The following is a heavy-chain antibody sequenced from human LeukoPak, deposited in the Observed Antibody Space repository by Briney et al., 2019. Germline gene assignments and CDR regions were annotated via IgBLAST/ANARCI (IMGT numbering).Heavy chain of an antibody. CDR1: GYTLTRSG. CDR2: ISADNGDT. V-gene: IGHV1-18*01. D-gene: IGHD2-2*01. J-gene: IGHJ5*02. Sequence: GASVKVSCKASGYTLTRSGISWVRQAPGQGLEWMGWISADNGDTNDAQKLQGRVTLTTDTSTSTAYMELRSLRSDDTAVYYCARLVPAAKCWFDPWGQGTLVTVSS. CDR3: ARLVPAAKCWFDP.